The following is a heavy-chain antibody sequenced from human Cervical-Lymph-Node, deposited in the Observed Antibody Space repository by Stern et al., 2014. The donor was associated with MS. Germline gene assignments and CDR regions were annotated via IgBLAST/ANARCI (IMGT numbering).Heavy chain of an antibody. CDR3: ARLERSYGGDY. CDR2: IYFAGNP. V-gene: IGHV4-39*01. Sequence: QVQLQESGPGLVKPSATLSLTCTVTGGSISTNSYFWGWIRQTPGRGLEWLGSIYFAGNPFYTPSFEPGVTMSVAPSKNHFPLGLPSVTAADTAVYYCARLERSYGGDYWGQGIQVTVSS. D-gene: IGHD5-18*01. CDR1: GGSISTNSYF. J-gene: IGHJ4*02.